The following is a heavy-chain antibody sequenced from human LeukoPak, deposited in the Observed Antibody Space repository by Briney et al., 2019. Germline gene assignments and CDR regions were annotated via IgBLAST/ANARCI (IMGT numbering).Heavy chain of an antibody. CDR2: IYYRGST. D-gene: IGHD6-6*01. CDR3: AGSYSRSSRVEYFFYY. V-gene: IGHV4-39*01. J-gene: IGHJ4*02. Sequence: SETLSLTCTVSGSSISSSTYYWGWIRQPPGKGLEWIGSIYYRGSTYYNPSLKSRVTISVDTSKNQFSLKLSSVTAADTAVYYCAGSYSRSSRVEYFFYYWGQGTLVTVSS. CDR1: GSSISSSTYY.